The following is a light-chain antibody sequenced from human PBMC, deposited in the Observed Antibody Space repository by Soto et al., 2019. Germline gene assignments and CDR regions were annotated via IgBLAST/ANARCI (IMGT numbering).Light chain of an antibody. CDR2: GAS. CDR3: QQLNSYPLT. CDR1: QSVSSSY. V-gene: IGKV3-20*01. J-gene: IGKJ4*01. Sequence: EIVMTQSPGTLSLSPGERATLSCRGSQSVSSSYLAWYQQKPGQAPRLLIYGASSRATGVPDRFSGSGSGTEFTLTISSLQPEDFATYYCQQLNSYPLTFGGGTKVDIK.